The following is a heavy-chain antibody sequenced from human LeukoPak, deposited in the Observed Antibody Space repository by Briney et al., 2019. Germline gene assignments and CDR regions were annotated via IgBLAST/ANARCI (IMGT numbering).Heavy chain of an antibody. D-gene: IGHD6-13*01. CDR1: GFPFDDYP. Sequence: GGSLRLSCGASGFPFDDYPMHWVRQAPGKGLEWVSFISGDGGSISYSDAVKGRFIISRDNSKNSLYLQMNSLRTEDTALYFCAKKSGAPANFDYWGQGTLVTVSS. V-gene: IGHV3-43*02. CDR3: AKKSGAPANFDY. CDR2: ISGDGGSI. J-gene: IGHJ4*02.